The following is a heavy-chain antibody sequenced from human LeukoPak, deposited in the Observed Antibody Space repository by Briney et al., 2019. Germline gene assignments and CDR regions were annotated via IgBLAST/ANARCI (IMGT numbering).Heavy chain of an antibody. CDR2: IKSKTDGGTT. Sequence: GGSLRLSCAASGLTFRNAWMSWVRQAPGKGLEWVGRIKSKTDGGTTDYAAPVKGRFTISRDDSKNTLYLQMNSLKTEDTAVYYCTTGDSSSWYRVDAFDIWGQGTMVTVSS. V-gene: IGHV3-15*01. CDR3: TTGDSSSWYRVDAFDI. CDR1: GLTFRNAW. J-gene: IGHJ3*02. D-gene: IGHD6-13*01.